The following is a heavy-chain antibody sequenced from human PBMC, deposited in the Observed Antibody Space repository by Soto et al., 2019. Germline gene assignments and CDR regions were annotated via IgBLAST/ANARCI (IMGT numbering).Heavy chain of an antibody. CDR2: IYFSGST. V-gene: IGHV4-4*02. J-gene: IGHJ6*02. Sequence: VQLQESGPGLVKPSGTLSLTCVVSGGSVSSVNWWSWVRQPPGKGLEWIGEIYFSGSTKVNWSLKSRVSMSVDKSKNQFSLTLSSVTAADTAVHYCGRAGGRFYGMDVWGQGTTVTVSS. CDR3: GRAGGRFYGMDV. CDR1: GGSVSSVNW.